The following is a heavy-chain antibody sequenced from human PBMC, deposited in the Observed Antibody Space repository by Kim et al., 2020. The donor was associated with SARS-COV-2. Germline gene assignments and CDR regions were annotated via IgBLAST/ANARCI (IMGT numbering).Heavy chain of an antibody. CDR3: ARSRITGKYDAFDI. D-gene: IGHD1-20*01. J-gene: IGHJ3*02. Sequence: QKFQGRVTMTRDTSTSTVYMELSSLRSEDTAVYYCARSRITGKYDAFDIWGQGTMVTVSS. V-gene: IGHV1-46*01.